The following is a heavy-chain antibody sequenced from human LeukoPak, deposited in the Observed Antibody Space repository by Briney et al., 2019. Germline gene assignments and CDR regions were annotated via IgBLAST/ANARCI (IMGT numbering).Heavy chain of an antibody. CDR3: ARGQMSTLFGVAVED. CDR1: GYTFTTYD. CDR2: MNPDSDDT. V-gene: IGHV1-8*01. D-gene: IGHD3-3*01. Sequence: ASVKVSSRASGYTFTTYDINWVRQATGQGLEWMGWMNPDSDDTGYAQKFQGSVTMTRNTSISTAYLLLSSLTSDDTAVYYCARGQMSTLFGVAVEDWGQGSLVTVSS. J-gene: IGHJ4*02.